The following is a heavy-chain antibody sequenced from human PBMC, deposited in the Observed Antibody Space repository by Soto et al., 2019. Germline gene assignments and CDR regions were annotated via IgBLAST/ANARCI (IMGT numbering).Heavy chain of an antibody. CDR2: IIPIFGTA. Sequence: QVQLVQSVAEVKKPGSSVKVSCKASGGTFSSYAISWVRQAPGQGLEWMGGIIPIFGTANYAQKFQGRDTITADESTSTASMELSSLRSEDTAVYYCASGDYDFWSGPGGGMDVWGPGTTVTFSS. CDR3: ASGDYDFWSGPGGGMDV. J-gene: IGHJ6*02. CDR1: GGTFSSYA. D-gene: IGHD3-3*01. V-gene: IGHV1-69*12.